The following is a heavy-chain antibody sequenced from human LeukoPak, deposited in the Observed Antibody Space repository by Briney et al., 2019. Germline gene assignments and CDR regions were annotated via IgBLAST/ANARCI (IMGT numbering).Heavy chain of an antibody. Sequence: GGSLRLSCAASGFTFSSYWMSWVRQAPGKGLEWVANIKQDGSEKYYVDSVKGRFTISRDNAKNSLYLQMNSLRAEDTAVYYCARLYYDILTGVIGALSWFDPWGQGTLVTVSS. CDR3: ARLYYDILTGVIGALSWFDP. D-gene: IGHD3-9*01. J-gene: IGHJ5*02. CDR2: IKQDGSEK. V-gene: IGHV3-7*01. CDR1: GFTFSSYW.